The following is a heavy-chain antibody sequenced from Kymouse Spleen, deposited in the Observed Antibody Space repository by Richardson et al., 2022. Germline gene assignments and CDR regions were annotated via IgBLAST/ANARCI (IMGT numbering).Heavy chain of an antibody. CDR2: MNPNSGNT. V-gene: IGHV1-8*01. J-gene: IGHJ6*02. CDR1: GYTFTSYD. Sequence: QVQLVQSGAEVKKPGASVKVSCKASGYTFTSYDINWVRQATGQGLEWMGWMNPNSGNTGYAQKFQGRVTMTRNTSISTAYMELSSLRSEDTAVYYCARMGATYFYYYYYGMDVWGQGTTVTVSS. D-gene: IGHD1-26*01. CDR3: ARMGATYFYYYYYGMDV.